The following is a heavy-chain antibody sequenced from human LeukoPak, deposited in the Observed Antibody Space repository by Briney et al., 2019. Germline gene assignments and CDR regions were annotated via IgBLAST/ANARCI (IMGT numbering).Heavy chain of an antibody. CDR1: GDSISSSGYY. Sequence: PSETLSLTCSVSGDSISSSGYYWGWIRQPPGKGLEWIGSMYYGGNTYYNASLKSRVTISVGTSKSLFSLKLNSVTAADTGVYYCARSKNGKCDYWGQGTLVTVSS. D-gene: IGHD1-26*01. CDR3: ARSKNGKCDY. CDR2: MYYGGNT. V-gene: IGHV4-39*07. J-gene: IGHJ4*02.